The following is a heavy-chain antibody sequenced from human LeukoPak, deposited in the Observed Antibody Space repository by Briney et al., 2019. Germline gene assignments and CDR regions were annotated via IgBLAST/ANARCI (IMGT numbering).Heavy chain of an antibody. Sequence: PGGSLRLSCAASGFTFSSYWMSWVRQAPGKGLEWVANIKQDGSEKYYVDSVKGRFTISRDNAKNSVYLQMNRLRAEDTAVYYCARDLAYYDILTPDYYYGLDVWGNGTTVTVSS. J-gene: IGHJ6*04. CDR3: ARDLAYYDILTPDYYYGLDV. D-gene: IGHD3-9*01. CDR1: GFTFSSYW. V-gene: IGHV3-7*03. CDR2: IKQDGSEK.